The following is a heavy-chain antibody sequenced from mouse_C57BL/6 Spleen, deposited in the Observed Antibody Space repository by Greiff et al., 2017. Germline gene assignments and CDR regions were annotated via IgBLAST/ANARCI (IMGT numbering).Heavy chain of an antibody. CDR3: ARGTYSSGYGMDY. V-gene: IGHV1-61*01. J-gene: IGHJ4*01. CDR2: IYPSDSET. D-gene: IGHD3-2*02. CDR1: GYTFTSYW. Sequence: QVHVKQPGAELVRPGSSVKLSCKASGYTFTSYWMDWVKQRPGQGLEWIGNIYPSDSETHYNQKFKDKATLTVDKSSSTAYMQLSSLTSEDSAVYYCARGTYSSGYGMDYWGQGTSVTVSS.